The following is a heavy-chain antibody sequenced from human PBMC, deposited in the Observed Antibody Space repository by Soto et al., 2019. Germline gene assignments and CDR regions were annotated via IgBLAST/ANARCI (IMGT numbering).Heavy chain of an antibody. CDR3: AIGYYYGSGSLPVDY. V-gene: IGHV4-39*01. D-gene: IGHD3-10*01. J-gene: IGHJ4*02. CDR2: SYYSGST. CDR1: GCSISSISYD. Sequence: QLQLQESGPGLVKPSEPLSLTCTVSGCSISSISYDWGWFREPPGKGLEWIGSSYYSGSTYYNPSLKSRVTIYLDTSNNQCSMTLSSVTAADTAVYYCAIGYYYGSGSLPVDYWGQGTLVTVS.